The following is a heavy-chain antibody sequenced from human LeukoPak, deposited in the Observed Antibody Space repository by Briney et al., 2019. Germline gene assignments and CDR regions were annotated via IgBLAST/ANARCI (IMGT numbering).Heavy chain of an antibody. Sequence: PSETLSLTCTVSGGSISSYYWSWIRQPPGKGLEWIGYIYYSGSTNYNPSLKSRVTISVDTSKNQFSLKLSSVTAADTAVYYCARDLTRDPGTLGAFDIWGQGTMVTVSS. J-gene: IGHJ3*02. D-gene: IGHD1-14*01. CDR1: GGSISSYY. CDR2: IYYSGST. CDR3: ARDLTRDPGTLGAFDI. V-gene: IGHV4-59*01.